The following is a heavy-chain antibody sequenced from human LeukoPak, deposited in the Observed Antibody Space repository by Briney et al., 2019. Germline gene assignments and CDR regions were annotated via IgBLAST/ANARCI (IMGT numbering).Heavy chain of an antibody. CDR3: ATDLLRLIDC. V-gene: IGHV1-69-2*01. D-gene: IGHD2-8*02. CDR2: IDPEDGAT. Sequence: GASVKVSCKASGYTFIDYYIHWVNQAPGKGLEWMGRIDPEDGATVYAEKFQGRVTMTTDTSTDTVYMELSSLRSEDTAIYYCATDLLRLIDCWGQGTVVTVSS. CDR1: GYTFIDYY. J-gene: IGHJ4*02.